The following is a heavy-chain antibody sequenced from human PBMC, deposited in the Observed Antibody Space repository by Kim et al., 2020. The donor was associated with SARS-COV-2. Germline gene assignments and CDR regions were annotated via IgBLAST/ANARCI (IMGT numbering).Heavy chain of an antibody. CDR1: DGSFRDYY. CDR2: IYHTGRT. J-gene: IGHJ4*02. D-gene: IGHD3-16*01. Sequence: SETLSLTCAVYDGSFRDYYWSWVRQPPGKGLEWIGEIYHTGRTRYIPSLKSRVTISVDTSKSQFSLKLTSVTVADTAVYYCTRGNGFVWGRQTEDWGQG. CDR3: TRGNGFVWGRQTED. V-gene: IGHV4-34*01.